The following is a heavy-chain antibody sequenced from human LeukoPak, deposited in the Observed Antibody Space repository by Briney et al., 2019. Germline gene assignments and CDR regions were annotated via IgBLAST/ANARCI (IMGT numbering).Heavy chain of an antibody. D-gene: IGHD6-13*01. CDR2: ISSNGGST. Sequence: GGSLSLSCAASGFTFSSYAMHWVRQAPGKGLEYVSAISSNGGSTYYANSVKGRFTISRDNSKNTLYLQMGSLRAEDMAVYYCAMSIAAAGTYFQHWGQGTLVTVSS. CDR1: GFTFSSYA. CDR3: AMSIAAAGTYFQH. J-gene: IGHJ1*01. V-gene: IGHV3-64*01.